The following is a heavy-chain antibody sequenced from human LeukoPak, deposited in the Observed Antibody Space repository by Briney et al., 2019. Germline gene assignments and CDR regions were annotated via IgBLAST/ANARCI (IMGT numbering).Heavy chain of an antibody. D-gene: IGHD2-15*01. V-gene: IGHV4-31*03. J-gene: IGHJ4*02. CDR2: INYSGTT. CDR3: ARTYCRGGTCYSWDY. Sequence: SETLSLTCTVSSDSISSGDYYWSWARQHPGKGLEWIGYINYSGTTYYNPSLTSRVTISVDTSKNQFSLKLSSVTAADTAVYYCARTYCRGGTCYSWDYWGQGTLVTVSS. CDR1: SDSISSGDYY.